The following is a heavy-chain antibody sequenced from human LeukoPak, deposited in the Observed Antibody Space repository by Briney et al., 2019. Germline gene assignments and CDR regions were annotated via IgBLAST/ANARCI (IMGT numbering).Heavy chain of an antibody. CDR3: ATVYCSSTSCYIYLDY. D-gene: IGHD2-2*02. Sequence: ASVKVSCKVSGYTLPELSMHWVRPAPGKGLEWMGGFDPEDGETIYAQKFQGRVTMTDDKYTDTAYMELSSLRSEDTAVYYCATVYCSSTSCYIYLDYWGQGTLVTVSS. CDR1: GYTLPELS. V-gene: IGHV1-24*01. CDR2: FDPEDGET. J-gene: IGHJ4*02.